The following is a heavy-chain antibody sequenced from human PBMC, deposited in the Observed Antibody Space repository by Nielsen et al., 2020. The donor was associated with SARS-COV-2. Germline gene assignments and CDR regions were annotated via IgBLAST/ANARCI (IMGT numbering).Heavy chain of an antibody. Sequence: SPNISCAASGFTSDDYAMHWVRQTPGKGLKWVSGISWNSGSIGYADSVKGRFTISRDNAKNSLYLQMNSLRAEDTALYYCANGGYDPNYYGMDVWGQGTTVSVSS. D-gene: IGHD5-12*01. CDR1: GFTSDDYA. CDR2: ISWNSGSI. J-gene: IGHJ6*02. CDR3: ANGGYDPNYYGMDV. V-gene: IGHV3-9*02.